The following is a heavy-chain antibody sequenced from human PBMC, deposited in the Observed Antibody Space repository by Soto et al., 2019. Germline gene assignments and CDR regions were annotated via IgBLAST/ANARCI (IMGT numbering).Heavy chain of an antibody. D-gene: IGHD3-9*01. J-gene: IGHJ4*02. V-gene: IGHV1-69*06. CDR3: AVAVTGSRSPLAH. CDR2: IIPIYASP. CDR1: GGTFSSNA. Sequence: QVQLVQSGAEVKKPGSSVKVSCTASGGTFSSNAISWVRQAPGQGLEWMGGIIPIYASPNYAQTFQGRVTVTADKATSTAYLELSRLKFADSAIYFCAVAVTGSRSPLAHWGQGTLVIVSS.